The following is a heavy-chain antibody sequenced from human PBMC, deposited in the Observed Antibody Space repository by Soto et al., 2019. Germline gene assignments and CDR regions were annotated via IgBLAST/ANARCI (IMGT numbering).Heavy chain of an antibody. D-gene: IGHD3-3*01. Sequence: PGGSLRLSCSASGFTFSSYAMHWVRQAPGKGLEYVSAISSNGGSTYYADSVKGRFTISRDNSKNTLYLQMSSLRAEDTAVYYCVKEEDSYYDFWSGYYRNYGMDVWGQGTTVTVS. CDR1: GFTFSSYA. CDR2: ISSNGGST. J-gene: IGHJ6*02. CDR3: VKEEDSYYDFWSGYYRNYGMDV. V-gene: IGHV3-64D*06.